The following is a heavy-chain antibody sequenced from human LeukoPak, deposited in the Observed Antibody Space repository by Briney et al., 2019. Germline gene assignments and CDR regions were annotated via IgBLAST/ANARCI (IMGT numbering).Heavy chain of an antibody. CDR1: GYTFTGYY. V-gene: IGHV1-2*02. Sequence: GASVKVSFKASGYTFTGYYMHWVRQAPGQGREWMGWINPNSGGTNYAQKFQGRVTMTRDTSISTAYMELSRLRSDDTAVYYCARGPGPRVYRYSSGWYVYWGQGTLVTVSS. CDR2: INPNSGGT. J-gene: IGHJ4*02. CDR3: ARGPGPRVYRYSSGWYVY. D-gene: IGHD6-19*01.